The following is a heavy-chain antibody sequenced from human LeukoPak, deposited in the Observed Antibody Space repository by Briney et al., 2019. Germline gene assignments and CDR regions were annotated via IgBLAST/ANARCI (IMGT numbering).Heavy chain of an antibody. CDR1: GGSISSSSYY. CDR3: ARKQTGTMYDV. J-gene: IGHJ4*02. CDR2: FSSGGSA. Sequence: SETLSLTCIVPGGSISSSSYYWAWIRQSPGKGLEWIGTFSSGGSAYYNPSLTSRVSISKDTSDNQFSLRLYSVTAADTAVYYCARKQTGTMYDVWGQGAQVTVSS. V-gene: IGHV4-39*07. D-gene: IGHD1-7*01.